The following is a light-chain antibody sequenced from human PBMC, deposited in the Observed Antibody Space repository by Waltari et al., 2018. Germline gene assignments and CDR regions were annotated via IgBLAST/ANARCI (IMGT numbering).Light chain of an antibody. Sequence: EIVLTQSPATLSLSPGERATLSCRASQSVSSYLAWYQQNPGQAPRLRIYDASNRATGIPARFSGSGSGTDFTLTISILEPEEFAVYYCQQRGKGPCTFGGGTKVEIK. CDR1: QSVSSY. J-gene: IGKJ4*01. CDR2: DAS. V-gene: IGKV3-11*01. CDR3: QQRGKGPCT.